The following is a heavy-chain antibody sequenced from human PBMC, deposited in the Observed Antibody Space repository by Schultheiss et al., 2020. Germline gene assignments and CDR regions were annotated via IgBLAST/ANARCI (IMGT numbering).Heavy chain of an antibody. CDR2: IWYDGSNK. V-gene: IGHV3-30*02. CDR1: GFTFSSYA. CDR3: VKEGVAAHVRMNEATYAFDI. D-gene: IGHD6-13*01. J-gene: IGHJ3*02. Sequence: GESLKISCAASGFTFSSYAMHWVRQAPGKGLEWVAVIWYDGSNKYYADSVKGRFTISRDNSKNTLYLQMNSLRAEDTAVYYCVKEGVAAHVRMNEATYAFDIWGQGTMVTVS.